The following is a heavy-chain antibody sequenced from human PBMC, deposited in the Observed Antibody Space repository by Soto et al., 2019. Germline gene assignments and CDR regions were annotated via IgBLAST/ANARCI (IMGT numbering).Heavy chain of an antibody. CDR3: ARDRWEFQLFYYGLDV. D-gene: IGHD1-26*01. CDR1: GFTFSNYG. Sequence: PGGSLRLSCAASGFTFSNYGMHWVRQAPGKGLEWVANIWYDGSNDYYVDSVKGRFTISRDNSKNTLSLQMNSLRAEDTAVYYCARDRWEFQLFYYGLDVWGQGTTVTVSS. V-gene: IGHV3-33*01. CDR2: IWYDGSND. J-gene: IGHJ6*02.